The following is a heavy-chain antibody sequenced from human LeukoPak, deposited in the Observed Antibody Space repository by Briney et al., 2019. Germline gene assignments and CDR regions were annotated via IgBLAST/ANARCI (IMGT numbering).Heavy chain of an antibody. V-gene: IGHV3-48*02. Sequence: QPGGSLRLSCAASGFTFSSYTMSWVRQAPGKGLEWVSSISSDTTTIFYADSVKGRFTITRDNAQNSLYLQMNSLRDEDTAVYYCAGQKGMDYWGQGTLVIVSS. CDR2: ISSDTTTI. CDR1: GFTFSSYT. J-gene: IGHJ4*02. CDR3: AGQKGMDY.